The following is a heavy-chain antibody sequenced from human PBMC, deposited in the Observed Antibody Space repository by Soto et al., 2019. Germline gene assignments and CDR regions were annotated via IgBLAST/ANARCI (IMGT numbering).Heavy chain of an antibody. CDR2: ISAYNGNT. CDR1: RYTFTSYG. V-gene: IGHV1-18*01. CDR3: ARDSPPADY. Sequence: ASATVSCKASRYTFTSYGISGVRQAPGQGLEWMGWISAYNGNTNYAQKLQGRGTMTTDTSPSTAYMGLRSLRSDDTAVYYCARDSPPADYWGQGTLVTVSS. J-gene: IGHJ4*02.